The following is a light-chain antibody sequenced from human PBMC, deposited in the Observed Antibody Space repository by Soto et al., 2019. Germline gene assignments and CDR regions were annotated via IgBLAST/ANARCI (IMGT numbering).Light chain of an antibody. V-gene: IGKV3-11*01. CDR3: QQYGKSPQIT. CDR2: EAL. CDR1: RSISTY. Sequence: ETVLTQSPATLSLSPGERATLSCRASRSISTYLAWYQQKPGQAPRLLIYEALNRATGIPARFSGSGSGTDFTLTISSLEPEDFAVYYCQQYGKSPQITFGQGTRLEIK. J-gene: IGKJ5*01.